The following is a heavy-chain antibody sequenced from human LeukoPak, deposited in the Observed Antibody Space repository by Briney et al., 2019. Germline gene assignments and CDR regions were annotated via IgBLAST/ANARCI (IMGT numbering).Heavy chain of an antibody. CDR1: GFTFSDHY. Sequence: TGGSLRLSCAASGFTFSDHYMDWVRQAPGKGLEWVGHIGSKANSYTTEYAASVKARFTISRDDSKNSLYLQMNSLKTEDTAVYYCAREARMQKVDGGGDYYYYGMDVWGQGTTVTASS. V-gene: IGHV3-72*01. D-gene: IGHD1-14*01. CDR2: IGSKANSYTT. CDR3: AREARMQKVDGGGDYYYYGMDV. J-gene: IGHJ6*02.